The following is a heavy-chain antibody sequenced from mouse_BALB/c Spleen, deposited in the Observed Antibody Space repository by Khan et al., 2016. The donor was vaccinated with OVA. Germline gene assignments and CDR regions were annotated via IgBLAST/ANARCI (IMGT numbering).Heavy chain of an antibody. Sequence: EVQLQQSGPELVKPGASVKISCKASGYSFTGYFMNWVMQRHGKSLEWIGRINPHIGETFYNQKFKGKATLTVDESSSTAHMELRSLASEDSAVYYCARIDGSDFDYWGQGTTLTVSS. D-gene: IGHD1-1*01. J-gene: IGHJ2*01. CDR3: ARIDGSDFDY. CDR1: GYSFTGYF. V-gene: IGHV1-20*02. CDR2: INPHIGET.